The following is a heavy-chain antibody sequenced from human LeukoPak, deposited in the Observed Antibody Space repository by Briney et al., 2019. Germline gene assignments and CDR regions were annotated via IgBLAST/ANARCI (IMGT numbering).Heavy chain of an antibody. J-gene: IGHJ5*02. CDR1: GYTFTSYG. V-gene: IGHV1-18*01. D-gene: IGHD2-15*01. CDR3: VRLYCSGGSCPRETNWFDP. CDR2: ISAYNGNT. Sequence: ASVKVSCKASGYTFTSYGISWVRQAPGQGLEWMGWISAYNGNTNYAQKLQGRVTMTTDTSTSTAYMELRSLRSDDTAVYYCVRLYCSGGSCPRETNWFDPWGQGTLVTVSS.